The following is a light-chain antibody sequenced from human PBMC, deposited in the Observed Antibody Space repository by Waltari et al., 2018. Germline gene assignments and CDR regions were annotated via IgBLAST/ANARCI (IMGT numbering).Light chain of an antibody. J-gene: IGKJ1*01. Sequence: DIVLTQSPGTASLSPGERVTLSCRASQSVGSSSLAWNQQNPGQAPRLVISLASRRATGIPDRFSGSGSGTYFSLTSSRLEPEDFAVYYCQQHGTLPGTFGQGTKVEIK. CDR2: LAS. CDR3: QQHGTLPGT. CDR1: QSVGSSS. V-gene: IGKV3-20*01.